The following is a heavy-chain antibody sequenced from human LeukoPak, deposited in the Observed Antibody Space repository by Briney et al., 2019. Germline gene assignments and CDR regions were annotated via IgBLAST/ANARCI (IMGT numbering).Heavy chain of an antibody. D-gene: IGHD6-13*01. J-gene: IGHJ4*02. CDR3: ANLKLSVMQLR. CDR1: GFTFSSYA. CDR2: ISGSGGST. V-gene: IGHV3-23*01. Sequence: PGGSLRLSCTASGFTFSSYAMSWVRQAPGKGLEWVSAISGSGGSTYYADSVKGRFTISRDNSKNTLYLQMNSLGAEDTAVYYCANLKLSVMQLRWGQGTLVTVSS.